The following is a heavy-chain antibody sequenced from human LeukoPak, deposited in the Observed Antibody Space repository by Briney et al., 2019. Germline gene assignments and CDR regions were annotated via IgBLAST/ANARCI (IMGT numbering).Heavy chain of an antibody. V-gene: IGHV1-2*02. Sequence: ASVKVSCKASGYTLTDYYLHWVRQAPGQGLKWMGWINPNSGATHYAQSFQARVTMTRDTSIASSYMELTGLESDDTAVYYCARKGHCSGGSCSYYYGMDVWGQGTTVTVSS. D-gene: IGHD2-15*01. CDR1: GYTLTDYY. J-gene: IGHJ6*02. CDR3: ARKGHCSGGSCSYYYGMDV. CDR2: INPNSGAT.